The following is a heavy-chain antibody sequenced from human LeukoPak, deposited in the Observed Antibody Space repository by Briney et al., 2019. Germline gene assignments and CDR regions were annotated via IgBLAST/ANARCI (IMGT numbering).Heavy chain of an antibody. CDR1: GFTFSTYN. J-gene: IGHJ4*02. CDR3: AKSTGSIPTHTLDY. V-gene: IGHV3-30*02. Sequence: GGSLRLSCTASGFTFSTYNMNWVRQAPGKGLEWVAFIRYDGTNKYYADSVKGRFTISRDNSKNTLYLQMNRLRAEDTAVYYCAKSTGSIPTHTLDYWGQGTLVTVSS. D-gene: IGHD2-21*01. CDR2: IRYDGTNK.